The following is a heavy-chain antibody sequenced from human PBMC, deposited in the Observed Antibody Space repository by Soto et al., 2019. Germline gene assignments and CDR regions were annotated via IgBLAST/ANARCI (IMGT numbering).Heavy chain of an antibody. J-gene: IGHJ6*03. CDR1: GFTVISNY. V-gene: IGHV3-66*01. CDR2: IYSGGST. D-gene: IGHD4-17*01. Sequence: GGSLRLSCAASGFTVISNYMSWVRQAPWKGLEWVSVIYSGGSTYYADSVKGRFTISRDNSKNTLYLQMNSLRAEDTAVYYCARFGTFDYGYYGDYYYMDVWGKGTTVTVS. CDR3: ARFGTFDYGYYGDYYYMDV.